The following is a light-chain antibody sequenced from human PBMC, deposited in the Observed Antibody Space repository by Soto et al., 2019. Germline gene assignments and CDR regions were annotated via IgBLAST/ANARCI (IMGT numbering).Light chain of an antibody. CDR3: SAWDNSLNGYV. V-gene: IGLV1-44*01. CDR2: TAG. CDR1: SSNIVSNT. J-gene: IGLJ1*01. Sequence: QSVLTQPLSVSASPGQRVTISCSGGSSNIVSNTVAWYQHLPGTAPPRLIFTAGQRPSGVPGRCSGSKSGTSASLAISGLQSEDEGDYYCSAWDNSLNGYVFGPGTKLTV.